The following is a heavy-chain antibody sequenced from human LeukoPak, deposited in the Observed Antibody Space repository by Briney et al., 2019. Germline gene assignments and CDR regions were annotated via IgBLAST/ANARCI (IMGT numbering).Heavy chain of an antibody. CDR1: GFTCSDSW. CDR2: MNQDGSAK. D-gene: IGHD3-16*01. CDR3: ATYTHWVAGDV. Sequence: GSLRLSCAASGFTCSDSWMSWVRQVPGKGLEWVANMNQDGSAKGYVDSVKGRFTISRDNARNSLYLQMSSLRPEDTAVYYCATYTHWVAGDVWGQGTTVTVSS. V-gene: IGHV3-7*01. J-gene: IGHJ6*02.